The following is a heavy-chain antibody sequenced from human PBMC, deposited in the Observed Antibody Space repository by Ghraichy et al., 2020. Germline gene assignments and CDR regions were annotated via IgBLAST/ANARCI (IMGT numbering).Heavy chain of an antibody. Sequence: KVSCKASGYTFTGYYMHWVRQAPGQGLEWMGWINPNSGGTNYAQKFQGRVTMTRDTSISTAYMELSRLRSDDTAVYYCARGYEFGSSPRFDPWGQGTLVTVSS. CDR2: INPNSGGT. D-gene: IGHD2-2*01. CDR1: GYTFTGYY. V-gene: IGHV1-2*02. J-gene: IGHJ5*02. CDR3: ARGYEFGSSPRFDP.